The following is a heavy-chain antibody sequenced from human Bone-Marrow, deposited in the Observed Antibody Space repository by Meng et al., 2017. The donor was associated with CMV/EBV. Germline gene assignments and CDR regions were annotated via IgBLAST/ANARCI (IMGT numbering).Heavy chain of an antibody. CDR1: GYTFTSYG. J-gene: IGHJ4*02. V-gene: IGHV1-18*01. CDR3: ARVNYYETTSYYRY. CDR2: ISAYNGNT. Sequence: ASVKDSCKASGYTFTSYGISWVRQAPGQGLEWMGWISAYNGNTNYAQKLQGRVTMTTDTSTSTAYMELRSLRSDDTAVYYCARVNYYETTSYYRYWGQGTLVTVDS. D-gene: IGHD3-22*01.